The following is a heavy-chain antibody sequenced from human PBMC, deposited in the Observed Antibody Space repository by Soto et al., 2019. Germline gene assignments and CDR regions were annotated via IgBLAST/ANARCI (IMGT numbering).Heavy chain of an antibody. Sequence: PSETLSLTCTVSGGSISSYYWSWIRQPPGKGLEWIGYIYYSGSTNYNPSLKSRVTISVDTSKNQFSPKLSSVTAADTAVYYCARRSVVYFDYWGQGTLVTVSS. J-gene: IGHJ4*02. CDR2: IYYSGST. CDR1: GGSISSYY. CDR3: ARRSVVYFDY. V-gene: IGHV4-59*08.